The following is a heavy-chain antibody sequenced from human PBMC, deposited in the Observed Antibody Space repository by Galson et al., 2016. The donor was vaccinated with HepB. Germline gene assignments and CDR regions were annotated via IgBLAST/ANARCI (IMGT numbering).Heavy chain of an antibody. CDR3: ANIPLPRWSRWFDP. Sequence: SLRLSCAASGFTFSSYGMHWVRQAPGKGLEWVAVISYDGSTKYYADSVKGRFTISRDNSKNTLNLQMNSLRADDTAVYYCANIPLPRWSRWFDPWGQGTLLTVSS. CDR1: GFTFSSYG. D-gene: IGHD4-23*01. V-gene: IGHV3-30*18. J-gene: IGHJ5*02. CDR2: ISYDGSTK.